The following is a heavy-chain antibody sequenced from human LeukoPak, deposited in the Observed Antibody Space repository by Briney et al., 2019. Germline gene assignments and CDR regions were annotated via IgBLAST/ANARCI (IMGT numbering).Heavy chain of an antibody. CDR3: ARGGNSAYYPFDF. CDR1: GVSISSGGYC. V-gene: IGHV4-31*03. Sequence: SETLSLTCTVSGVSISSGGYCWSWIRQRPGKGLEWIGYIYYRGNTYYNPSLKSRVTMSVDTSKNRFSLKLSSVTAADTAVYFCARGGNSAYYPFDFWGQGTLVTVSS. CDR2: IYYRGNT. D-gene: IGHD3-22*01. J-gene: IGHJ4*02.